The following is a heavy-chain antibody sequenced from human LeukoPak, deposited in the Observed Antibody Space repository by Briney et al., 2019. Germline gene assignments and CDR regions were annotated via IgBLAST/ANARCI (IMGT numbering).Heavy chain of an antibody. CDR2: ISASGGST. V-gene: IGHV3-23*01. CDR1: GYTLSSYA. J-gene: IGHJ6*03. D-gene: IGHD3-10*01. CDR3: AKVMKGSERLTMVRGVIIKTAGLYYMDV. Sequence: GGSLRLSCAASGYTLSSYAMSWVRQAPGKGLEWVSSISASGGSTNYADSVKGRFTISRDNSKNTVYLQMNSLRAEDTAVYYCAKVMKGSERLTMVRGVIIKTAGLYYMDVWGKGTTVTVSS.